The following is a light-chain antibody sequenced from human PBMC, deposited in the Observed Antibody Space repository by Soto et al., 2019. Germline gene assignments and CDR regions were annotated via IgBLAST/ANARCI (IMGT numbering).Light chain of an antibody. Sequence: QSVLTQPPSASGSPGQSVTFSCTGTSSDVGGYNYVSWYQQHPGRAPKLIIYEVTKRPSGVPDRFSGSKSGNTASLTGSGLQAEDEADYYCSSYAGSNNWVFGGGTKLTVL. CDR2: EVT. V-gene: IGLV2-8*01. CDR1: SSDVGGYNY. J-gene: IGLJ3*02. CDR3: SSYAGSNNWV.